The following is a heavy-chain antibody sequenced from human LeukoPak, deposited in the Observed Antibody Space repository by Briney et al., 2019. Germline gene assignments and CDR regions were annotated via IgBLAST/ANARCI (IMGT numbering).Heavy chain of an antibody. Sequence: KPSETLSLTCTVSGGSISSNYWSRIRQPPGKGLEWIGYIYYSGSTNYNPSLKSRVTISVDTSKNQFSLRLSSVTAADTAVYYCARRRVDSGHHHFDYWGQGTLVTVSS. CDR1: GGSISSNY. V-gene: IGHV4-59*08. CDR3: ARRRVDSGHHHFDY. D-gene: IGHD1-26*01. CDR2: IYYSGST. J-gene: IGHJ4*02.